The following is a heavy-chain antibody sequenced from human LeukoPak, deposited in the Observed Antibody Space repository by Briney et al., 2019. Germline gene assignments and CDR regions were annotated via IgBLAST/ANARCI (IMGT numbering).Heavy chain of an antibody. CDR2: ISGSGGST. Sequence: PGGSLRLSCAASGFTFSSYAMSWVRQAPGKGLEWVSAISGSGGSTYYADSVKGRFTISRDNSKNTLYLQMNSLRAEDTAVYYCAKDQAHSGSYYGYFDCWGQGTLVTVSS. CDR3: AKDQAHSGSYYGYFDC. D-gene: IGHD1-26*01. CDR1: GFTFSSYA. J-gene: IGHJ4*02. V-gene: IGHV3-23*01.